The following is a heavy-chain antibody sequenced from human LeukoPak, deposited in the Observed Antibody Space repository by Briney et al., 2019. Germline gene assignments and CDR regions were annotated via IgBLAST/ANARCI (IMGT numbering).Heavy chain of an antibody. D-gene: IGHD3-22*01. CDR2: IYTSGST. CDR1: GGSISSGSYY. CDR3: ARDTPPHYYDSSGYYYGYYYYGMDV. J-gene: IGHJ6*02. Sequence: PSQTLSLTCTVSGGSISSGSYYWSWIRQPAGKGLEWIGRIYTSGSTNYNPSLKSRVTISVDTSKNQFSLKLISVTAADTAVYYCARDTPPHYYDSSGYYYGYYYYGMDVWGQGTTVTVSS. V-gene: IGHV4-61*02.